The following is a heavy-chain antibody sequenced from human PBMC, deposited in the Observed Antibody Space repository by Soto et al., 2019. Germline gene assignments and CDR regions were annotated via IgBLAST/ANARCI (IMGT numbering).Heavy chain of an antibody. J-gene: IGHJ4*02. D-gene: IGHD1-26*01. Sequence: ASVKVSCKASGGTFSSYAISWVRQAPGQGLEWMGGIIPIFGTANYAQKFQGRVTITADESTSTAYMELSSLRSEDTAVYYCARDGEWEGPGDYWGQGTLVTVSS. CDR2: IIPIFGTA. CDR3: ARDGEWEGPGDY. V-gene: IGHV1-69*13. CDR1: GGTFSSYA.